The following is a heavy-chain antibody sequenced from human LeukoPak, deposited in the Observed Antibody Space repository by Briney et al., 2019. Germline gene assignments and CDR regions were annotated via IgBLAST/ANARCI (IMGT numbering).Heavy chain of an antibody. Sequence: ASVKVSCKASGYTFTSYDINWVRQATGQGLEWMGWMNPNSGNTGYAQKFQGRVTMTRNTSISTAYKELSSLRSEDTAVYYCARGKAPSMITFGGVIEYYYYYGMDVWGQGTTVTVSS. D-gene: IGHD3-16*02. V-gene: IGHV1-8*01. CDR3: ARGKAPSMITFGGVIEYYYYYGMDV. CDR2: MNPNSGNT. J-gene: IGHJ6*02. CDR1: GYTFTSYD.